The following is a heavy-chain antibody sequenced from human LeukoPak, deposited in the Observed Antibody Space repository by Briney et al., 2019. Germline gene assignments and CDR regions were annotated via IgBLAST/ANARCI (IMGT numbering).Heavy chain of an antibody. D-gene: IGHD2-15*01. CDR3: ANWCGSCYFPSDY. Sequence: PGGSLRLSCAASGFTFSSYGMHWVRQAPGKGLEWVAVIWYDGSNKYYADSVKGRFTISRDNSKNTLYLQMNSLRAEDTAVYYCANWCGSCYFPSDYWGQGTLVTVSS. CDR1: GFTFSSYG. CDR2: IWYDGSNK. J-gene: IGHJ4*02. V-gene: IGHV3-33*06.